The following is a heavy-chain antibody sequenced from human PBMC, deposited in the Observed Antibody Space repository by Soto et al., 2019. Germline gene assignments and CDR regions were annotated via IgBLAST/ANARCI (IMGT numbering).Heavy chain of an antibody. J-gene: IGHJ4*02. V-gene: IGHV3-30-3*01. CDR3: ARSAPYYPLDY. CDR1: GFTFSHYA. D-gene: IGHD3-22*01. Sequence: QVQLVESGGGAVQPGRSLRLSCAASGFTFSHYAMHWVRQAPGKGLEWVAVISFDGSNKYYADSVKGRFTISRDNSKNTLYLQVNSLRTEDTAMYYCARSAPYYPLDYWGQGTLVTVSS. CDR2: ISFDGSNK.